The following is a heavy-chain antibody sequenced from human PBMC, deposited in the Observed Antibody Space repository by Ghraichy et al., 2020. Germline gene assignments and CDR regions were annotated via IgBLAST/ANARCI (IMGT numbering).Heavy chain of an antibody. CDR3: ASIRITVSGDDY. J-gene: IGHJ4*02. CDR2: INEDGSEK. D-gene: IGHD3-9*01. V-gene: IGHV3-7*01. CDR1: GFTFSRYW. Sequence: GGSLRLSCAASGFTFSRYWMSWVRQAPGKGLEWVANINEDGSEKVYGDSVKGRFTISRDNPKNSLYLQMNGLRAEDTAVYYCASIRITVSGDDYWGQGTLVTVSS.